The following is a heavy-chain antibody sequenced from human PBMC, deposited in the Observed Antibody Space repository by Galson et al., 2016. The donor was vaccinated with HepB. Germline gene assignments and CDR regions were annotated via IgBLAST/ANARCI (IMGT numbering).Heavy chain of an antibody. CDR1: GGNLNSYA. Sequence: SVKVSCKASGGNLNSYAINWLRQAPGQGLEWMGGIIPIFGTTIYAQMFLDRVTINADGSTNTAYMELRSLKSDDTAFYYCARMSTIHGFRWYFDLWGRGTLVSVSS. D-gene: IGHD5-24*01. V-gene: IGHV1-69*13. CDR3: ARMSTIHGFRWYFDL. CDR2: IIPIFGTT. J-gene: IGHJ2*01.